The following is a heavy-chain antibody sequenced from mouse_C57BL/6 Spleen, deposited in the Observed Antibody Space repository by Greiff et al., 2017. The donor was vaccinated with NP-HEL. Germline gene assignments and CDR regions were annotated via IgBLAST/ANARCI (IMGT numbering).Heavy chain of an antibody. CDR2: INPSSGYT. D-gene: IGHD1-1*01. Sequence: QVQLQESGAELAKPGASVKLSCKASGYTFTSYWMHWVKQRPGQGLEWIGYINPSSGYTKYNQKFKDKATLTADKSSSTAYMPLSSLTYEDSAVYYCARDTTVVARYFDVWGTGTTVTVSS. J-gene: IGHJ1*03. V-gene: IGHV1-7*01. CDR1: GYTFTSYW. CDR3: ARDTTVVARYFDV.